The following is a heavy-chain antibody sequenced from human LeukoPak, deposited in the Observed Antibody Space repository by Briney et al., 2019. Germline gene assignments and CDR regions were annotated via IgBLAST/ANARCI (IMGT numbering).Heavy chain of an antibody. Sequence: PGGSLRLSCAASGFTFSSYAMSWVRQAPGKGLEWVSAISGSGGSTYYADSVKGRFTISRDNSKNTLYLQMNSLRAEDTAVYYCAKASSTSHYLATGIYYYYGMDVWGQGTTVTVSS. J-gene: IGHJ6*02. CDR3: AKASSTSHYLATGIYYYYGMDV. D-gene: IGHD2-2*01. CDR1: GFTFSSYA. CDR2: ISGSGGST. V-gene: IGHV3-23*01.